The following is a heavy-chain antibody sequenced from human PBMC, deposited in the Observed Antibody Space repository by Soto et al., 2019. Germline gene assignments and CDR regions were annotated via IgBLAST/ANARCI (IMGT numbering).Heavy chain of an antibody. CDR3: LTYHGFWSGQLFP. Sequence: EVQLVESGGGLVKPGGSLRLSCAASGFTFSNAWMNWVRQAPGKGLEWVGRISTKTDGATTDYAAPVKGRFTISRDESKDTLYLQMSSLKSEDTAGYYCLTYHGFWSGQLFPWGLGTLVTVSS. V-gene: IGHV3-15*01. CDR2: ISTKTDGATT. D-gene: IGHD3-3*01. CDR1: GFTFSNAW. J-gene: IGHJ5*02.